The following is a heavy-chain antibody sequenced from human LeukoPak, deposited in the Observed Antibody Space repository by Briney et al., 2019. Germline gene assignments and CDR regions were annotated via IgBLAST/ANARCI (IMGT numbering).Heavy chain of an antibody. V-gene: IGHV1-2*02. CDR2: IDPYTGNT. Sequence: ASVKVSCKASGCTFTGYDLHWVRQAPGQGLEWMAWIDPYTGNTHYAQKFQGRITVTRDTSVSTTYMELSWLTSDDTARYYCARENSASEHWGQGTLVTVSS. CDR3: ARENSASEH. J-gene: IGHJ4*02. CDR1: GCTFTGYD. D-gene: IGHD1-26*01.